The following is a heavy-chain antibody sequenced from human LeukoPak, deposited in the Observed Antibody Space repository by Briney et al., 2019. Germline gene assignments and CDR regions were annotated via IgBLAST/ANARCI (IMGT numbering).Heavy chain of an antibody. D-gene: IGHD3-10*01. CDR2: IYYSGST. V-gene: IGHV4-59*01. Sequence: SETLSLTCTVSGGSISSYYWSWIRQPPGKGLEWIGYIYYSGSTNYNPSLKSRVTISVDTSKNQFSLKLSSVTAADTAVYYCARVVTMVRGVILYYMGVWGKGTTVTISS. CDR1: GGSISSYY. CDR3: ARVVTMVRGVILYYMGV. J-gene: IGHJ6*03.